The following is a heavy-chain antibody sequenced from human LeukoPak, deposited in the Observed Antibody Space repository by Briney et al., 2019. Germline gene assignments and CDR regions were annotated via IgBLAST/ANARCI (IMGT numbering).Heavy chain of an antibody. CDR2: ISAYNGNT. D-gene: IGHD3-9*01. CDR3: ARVDLLTGYYFFDY. CDR1: GYTFTGYY. Sequence: ASVKVSCKASGYTFTGYYMHWVRQAPGQGLGWMGWISAYNGNTNYAQKLQGRVTMSTETSTSTAYMELGSLGSDETAVYYCARVDLLTGYYFFDYWGQGTLVTVSS. V-gene: IGHV1-18*04. J-gene: IGHJ4*02.